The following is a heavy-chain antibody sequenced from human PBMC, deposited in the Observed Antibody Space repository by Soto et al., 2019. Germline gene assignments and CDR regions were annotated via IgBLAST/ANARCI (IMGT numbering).Heavy chain of an antibody. CDR3: ARVKADAKYGMDV. D-gene: IGHD6-13*01. J-gene: IGHJ6*02. CDR1: GGSISSGGYY. CDR2: IYYSGST. Sequence: SETLSLTCTVSGGSISSGGYYWSWIRQHPGKGLEWIGYIYYSGSTYYNPSLKSRVTISVDTSKNQFSLKLSSVTAADTAVYYCARVKADAKYGMDVWGQGTTVTVSS. V-gene: IGHV4-31*03.